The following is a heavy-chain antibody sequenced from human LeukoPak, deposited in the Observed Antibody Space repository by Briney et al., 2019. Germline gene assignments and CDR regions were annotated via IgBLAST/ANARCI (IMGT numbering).Heavy chain of an antibody. Sequence: PGGSLRLSCAASGFTFSNYAMNWVRQAPGKGLEWVSLISGSTGSTYYADSVKGRFSISRDNSKNTVYLQMNSLRVEDTAVYYCAKGNLRGPPPIIDYWGQGTLVTVSS. CDR2: ISGSTGST. J-gene: IGHJ4*02. V-gene: IGHV3-23*01. CDR3: AKGNLRGPPPIIDY. CDR1: GFTFSNYA. D-gene: IGHD5/OR15-5a*01.